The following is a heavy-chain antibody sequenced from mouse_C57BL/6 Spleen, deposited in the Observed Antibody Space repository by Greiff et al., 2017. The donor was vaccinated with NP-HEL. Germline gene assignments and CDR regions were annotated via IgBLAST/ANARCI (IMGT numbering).Heavy chain of an antibody. V-gene: IGHV5-9-1*02. CDR1: GFTFSSYA. Sequence: EVKLVEPGEGLVKPGGSLKLSCAASGFTFSSYAMSWVRQTPEKRLEWVAYISSGGDYIYYADTVKGRFPISRDNARNTLYLQMSSLKSEDTAMYYCTRASNWDDWFAYWGQGTLVTVSA. D-gene: IGHD4-1*01. CDR3: TRASNWDDWFAY. CDR2: ISSGGDYI. J-gene: IGHJ3*01.